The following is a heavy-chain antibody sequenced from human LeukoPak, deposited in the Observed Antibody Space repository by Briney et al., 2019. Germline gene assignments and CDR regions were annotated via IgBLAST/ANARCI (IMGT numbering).Heavy chain of an antibody. CDR2: IYYSGST. CDR3: ARELSGDYSGDFDY. Sequence: SETLSLTRTVSGGSISSSSYYWGWIRQPPGKGLEWIGSIYYSGSTYYNPSLKSRVTISVDTSKNQFSLKLSSVTAADTAVYYCARELSGDYSGDFDYWGQGTLVTVSS. J-gene: IGHJ4*02. D-gene: IGHD4-17*01. V-gene: IGHV4-39*07. CDR1: GGSISSSSYY.